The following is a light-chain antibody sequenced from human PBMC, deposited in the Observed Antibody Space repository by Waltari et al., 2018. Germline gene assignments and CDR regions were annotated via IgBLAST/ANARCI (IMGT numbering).Light chain of an antibody. CDR1: QDINNY. J-gene: IGKJ4*01. CDR3: QQFDNLPLT. Sequence: DIQMTQSPSSLSASVGDRVTITCQASQDINNYLNWYQQKPGNPPKLLIYDASNLETVVPSRFSGSGSGTDFTLTISSLQPEDVATYYCQQFDNLPLTFGGGTKVDI. V-gene: IGKV1-33*01. CDR2: DAS.